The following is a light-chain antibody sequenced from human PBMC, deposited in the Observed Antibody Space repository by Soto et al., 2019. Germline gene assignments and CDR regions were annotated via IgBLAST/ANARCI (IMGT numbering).Light chain of an antibody. CDR1: SSDVGGYNY. CDR2: XXT. CDR3: XXXXXXXXXXYL. J-gene: IGLJ1*01. Sequence: QPASVSGSPGQSITISCTGTSSDVGGYNYVSWYQQHPGIAPKLLXXXXTNXXXGVXTRFXGSKSXXTASLTISGLQAEXXXXXXXXXXXXXXXXXYLXXTGTKLTVL. V-gene: IGLV2-14*01.